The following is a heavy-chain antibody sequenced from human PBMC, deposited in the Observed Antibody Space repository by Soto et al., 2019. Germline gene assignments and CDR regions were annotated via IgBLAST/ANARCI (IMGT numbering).Heavy chain of an antibody. CDR2: ISVYNGNT. V-gene: IGHV1-18*01. D-gene: IGHD6-13*01. Sequence: QIQLVQSGTEVKKPGASVKVSCKASGYTFNTYGISWVRQAPGQGLEWMGWISVYNGNTNYAQKLQDRVTMTTDTSTSTVYRELRSLRSDDTAVYYCARDRSSSDYWGQGTLVTVSS. J-gene: IGHJ4*02. CDR3: ARDRSSSDY. CDR1: GYTFNTYG.